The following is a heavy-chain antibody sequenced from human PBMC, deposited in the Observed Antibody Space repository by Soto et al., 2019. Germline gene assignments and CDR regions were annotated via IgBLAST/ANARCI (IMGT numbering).Heavy chain of an antibody. Sequence: SVRVSCKASGGTFSSYAISWVRQAPGQGLEWMGGIIPIFGTANYAQKFQGRVTITADESTSTAYMELSSLRSEDTAVYYCARDCSGGSCYSSHYYYGMDVWGQGTTVTVSS. V-gene: IGHV1-69*13. CDR2: IIPIFGTA. J-gene: IGHJ6*02. CDR3: ARDCSGGSCYSSHYYYGMDV. CDR1: GGTFSSYA. D-gene: IGHD2-15*01.